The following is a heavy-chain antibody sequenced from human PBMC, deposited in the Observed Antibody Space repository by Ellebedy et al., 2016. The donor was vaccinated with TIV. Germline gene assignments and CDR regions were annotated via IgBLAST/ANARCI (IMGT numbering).Heavy chain of an antibody. CDR2: ISASGGST. CDR3: ARWSEDAFDI. CDR1: GFTFSHYG. Sequence: GGSLRLSXAVSGFTFSHYGMRWARQAPGQGLEWVSDISASGGSTYYAKSMRGRLTVSRDNSKNTLYLQMHSLRADDTAVYYCARWSEDAFDIWGQGTMVIVSS. J-gene: IGHJ3*02. V-gene: IGHV3-23*01.